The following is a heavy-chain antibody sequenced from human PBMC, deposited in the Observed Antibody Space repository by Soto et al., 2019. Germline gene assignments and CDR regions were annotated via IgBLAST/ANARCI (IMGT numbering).Heavy chain of an antibody. V-gene: IGHV4-34*02. CDR3: ARVLVGAFDP. D-gene: IGHD1-26*01. CDR2: TNHRGST. Sequence: QVQLQQWGAGLLKPSETLSLTCAVYGGSFSDYFWTWIRQSPGKGLEWIGDTNHRGSTSYNPSLKSRVTISLDTSKTQFSLRLSSVTAADTTVYYCARVLVGAFDPWGQGTVVTVSS. J-gene: IGHJ5*02. CDR1: GGSFSDYF.